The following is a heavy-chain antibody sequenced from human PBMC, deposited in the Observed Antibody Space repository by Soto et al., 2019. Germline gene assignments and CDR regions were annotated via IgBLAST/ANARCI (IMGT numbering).Heavy chain of an antibody. CDR1: GDSITSIYH. V-gene: IGHV4-38-2*01. CDR3: ARHRNWKVDY. D-gene: IGHD1-1*01. Sequence: SETLSLTCAVSGDSITSIYHWAWIRQPPGRGLEWVASIYHSGTTYYNPSLKSRVTISVDTSKNQFSLKVSSVTAADTAVYYCARHRNWKVDYWGQGTLVTVSP. CDR2: IYHSGTT. J-gene: IGHJ4*02.